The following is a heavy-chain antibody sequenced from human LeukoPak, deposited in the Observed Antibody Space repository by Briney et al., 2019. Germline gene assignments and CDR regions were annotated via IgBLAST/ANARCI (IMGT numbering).Heavy chain of an antibody. D-gene: IGHD6-6*01. CDR2: INPSGGST. J-gene: IGHJ4*02. Sequence: ASVKVSCKASGYTFTSYYMHWVRQAPGQGLEWMGIINPSGGSTSYAQKFQGRVTMTRDTSTSTVYMELSSLRSEDTAVYYCARDGPRIAALGEDFDYWGQGTLVTISS. CDR3: ARDGPRIAALGEDFDY. CDR1: GYTFTSYY. V-gene: IGHV1-46*01.